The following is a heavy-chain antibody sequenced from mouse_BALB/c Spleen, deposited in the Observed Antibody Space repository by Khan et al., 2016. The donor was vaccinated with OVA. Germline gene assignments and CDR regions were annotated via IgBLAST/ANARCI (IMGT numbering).Heavy chain of an antibody. CDR3: ARKNYYGYAVDY. V-gene: IGHV3-2*02. CDR2: ISYSGST. D-gene: IGHD1-1*01. CDR1: GYSITSNYA. Sequence: EVELVESGPGLVKPSQSLSLTCTVTGYSITSNYAWNWIRQFPGNKLEWMGYISYSGSTSNNPSLKSRISITRDTSKNQFFLQLNSVTTEDTATYYCARKNYYGYAVDYWGQGTSVTVSS. J-gene: IGHJ4*01.